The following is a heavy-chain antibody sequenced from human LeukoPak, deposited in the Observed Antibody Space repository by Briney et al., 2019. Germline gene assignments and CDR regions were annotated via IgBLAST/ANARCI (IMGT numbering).Heavy chain of an antibody. Sequence: GSFXGYYWSWIRQPPGKGLEWIGEINHSGSTNYNPSLRSRVTISVDTCKKQFSLRRSWVTAADTAGCYCAXXXXXXXXXLXXXDPWGQXTXVTVSS. J-gene: IGHJ5*02. V-gene: IGHV4-34*01. CDR1: GSFXGYY. CDR2: INHSGST. CDR3: AXXXXXXXXXLXXXDP.